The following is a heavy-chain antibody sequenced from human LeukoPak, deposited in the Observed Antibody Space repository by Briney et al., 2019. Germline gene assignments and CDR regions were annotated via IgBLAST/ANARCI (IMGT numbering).Heavy chain of an antibody. J-gene: IGHJ4*02. CDR2: IWYDGSNK. CDR1: GFTCSSYG. D-gene: IGHD6-19*01. Sequence: GGSLRLSCAASGFTCSSYGMHWVRQAPGKGLEWVAVIWYDGSNKYYADSVKGRFTISRDNSKNTLYLQMNSLRAEDTAVYYCARDRERIAVAGIPLDYWGQGTLVTVSS. V-gene: IGHV3-33*08. CDR3: ARDRERIAVAGIPLDY.